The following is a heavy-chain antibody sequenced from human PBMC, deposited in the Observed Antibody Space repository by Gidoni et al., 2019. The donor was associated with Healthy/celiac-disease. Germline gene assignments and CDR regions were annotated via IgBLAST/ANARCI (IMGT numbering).Heavy chain of an antibody. D-gene: IGHD5-18*01. Sequence: EVQLVESGGGLVKPGGSLRLACAASGFPFRSYSMNWVRQAPGKGLEWVSSISSSSSYIYYADSVKGRFTISRDNAKNSLYLQMNSLRAEDTAVYYCAREATGYSYGYYYYYGMDVWGQGTTVTVSS. CDR1: GFPFRSYS. CDR2: ISSSSSYI. J-gene: IGHJ6*02. V-gene: IGHV3-21*01. CDR3: AREATGYSYGYYYYYGMDV.